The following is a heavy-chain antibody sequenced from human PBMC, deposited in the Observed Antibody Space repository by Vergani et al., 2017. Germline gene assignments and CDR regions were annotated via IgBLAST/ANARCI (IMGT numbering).Heavy chain of an antibody. CDR1: GFTVSSNY. J-gene: IGHJ3*02. CDR2: IYSGGST. D-gene: IGHD3-3*01. Sequence: EVQLVESGGGLVPPGGSLRLSCAASGFTVSSNYMSWVRQAPGKGLEWVSVIYSGGSTYYADSVKGRFTISRHNSKNTLYLQMNSLRAEDTAVYYCARGRFLEWLGAFDIWGQGTMVTVSS. CDR3: ARGRFLEWLGAFDI. V-gene: IGHV3-53*04.